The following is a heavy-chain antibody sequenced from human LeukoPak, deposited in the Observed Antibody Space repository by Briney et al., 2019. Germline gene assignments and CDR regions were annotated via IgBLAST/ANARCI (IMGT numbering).Heavy chain of an antibody. CDR2: IYYSGRT. CDR1: GGSISSYY. J-gene: IGHJ5*02. D-gene: IGHD6-19*01. Sequence: SETLSLTCTVSGGSISSYYWSWIRQPPGKGLEWIRYIYYSGRTNYNPSLKSRVTISVDTSKNQFSLKLSSVTAADTAVYYCAGSIAVAGRNWFDPWGQGTLVTVSS. V-gene: IGHV4-59*01. CDR3: AGSIAVAGRNWFDP.